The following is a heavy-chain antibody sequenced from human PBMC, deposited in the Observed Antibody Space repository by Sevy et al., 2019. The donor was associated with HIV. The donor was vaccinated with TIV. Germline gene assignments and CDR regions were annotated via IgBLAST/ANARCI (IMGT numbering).Heavy chain of an antibody. CDR3: VCLATISSFDY. J-gene: IGHJ4*02. Sequence: ASVKVSCKASGYTFAIYYMHWVRQAPGQGLEWMGRINPNSGATNYAQRFQGRVTMTRDTSITTAYMELNRLGSDDTAVYYCVCLATISSFDYWGQGSLVTVSS. V-gene: IGHV1-2*06. CDR2: INPNSGAT. D-gene: IGHD5-12*01. CDR1: GYTFAIYY.